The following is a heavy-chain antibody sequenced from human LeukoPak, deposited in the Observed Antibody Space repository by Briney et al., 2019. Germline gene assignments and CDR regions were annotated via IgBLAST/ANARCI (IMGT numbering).Heavy chain of an antibody. CDR1: GGSISSSSYY. CDR2: IYYSGST. J-gene: IGHJ4*02. CDR3: ARRGSFWSGYYYFDY. D-gene: IGHD3-3*01. Sequence: PSETLSLTCTVSGGSISSSSYYWGWIRQPPGKGLEWIGSIYYSGSTYYNPSLKSRVTISVDTSKNQFSLKLSSVTAADTAVYYCARRGSFWSGYYYFDYWGQGTLVTVSS. V-gene: IGHV4-39*01.